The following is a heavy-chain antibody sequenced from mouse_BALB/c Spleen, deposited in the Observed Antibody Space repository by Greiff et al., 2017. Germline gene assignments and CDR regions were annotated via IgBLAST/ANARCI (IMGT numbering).Heavy chain of an antibody. Sequence: EVKLLESGGGLVQPGGSLKLSCAASGFDFSRYWMSWVRQAPGKGLEWIGEINPDSSTINYTPSLKDKFIISRDNAKNTLYLQMSKVRSEDTALYYCARPREDYYAMDYWGQGTSVTVSS. J-gene: IGHJ4*01. CDR2: INPDSSTI. V-gene: IGHV4-1*02. CDR1: GFDFSRYW. D-gene: IGHD3-3*01. CDR3: ARPREDYYAMDY.